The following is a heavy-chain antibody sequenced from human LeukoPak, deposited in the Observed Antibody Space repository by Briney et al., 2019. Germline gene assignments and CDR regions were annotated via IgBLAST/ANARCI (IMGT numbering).Heavy chain of an antibody. Sequence: SETLSLTCTVSGGSISSTSYYWGWIRQPPGKGLEWIGSIYYSGSTYYNPSLKSRVTISVDTSKNQFSLKLSSVTAADTAVYYCARNHYGEINWLDPWGQGTLVTVSS. D-gene: IGHD4-17*01. CDR3: ARNHYGEINWLDP. J-gene: IGHJ5*02. CDR1: GGSISSTSYY. V-gene: IGHV4-39*01. CDR2: IYYSGST.